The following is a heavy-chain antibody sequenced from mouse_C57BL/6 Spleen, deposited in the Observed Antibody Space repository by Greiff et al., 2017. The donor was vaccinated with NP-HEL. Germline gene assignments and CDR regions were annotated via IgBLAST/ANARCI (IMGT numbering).Heavy chain of an antibody. CDR3: TTDSSGPFAY. CDR2: IDPENGDT. CDR1: GFNIKDDY. V-gene: IGHV14-4*01. D-gene: IGHD3-2*02. J-gene: IGHJ3*01. Sequence: VQLKQSGAELVRPGASVKLSCTASGFNIKDDYMHWVKQRPEQGLEWIGWIDPENGDTEYASKFQGKATITADTSSNTAYLQLSSLTSEDTAVYYCTTDSSGPFAYWGQGTLVTVSA.